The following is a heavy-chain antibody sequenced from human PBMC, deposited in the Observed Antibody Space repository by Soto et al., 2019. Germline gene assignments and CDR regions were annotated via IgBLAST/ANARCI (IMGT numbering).Heavy chain of an antibody. D-gene: IGHD3-3*01. Sequence: AGESLRLSCAASGCTFSTYAMTWVRQAPGKGLEWVSVISGSGASTYYADSVKGRFTISRDNSKNTLYLQMSSLRTEDTAVYYCAKWRLFDFWSGYNEYYFDYWGQGTLVTVSS. V-gene: IGHV3-23*01. CDR2: ISGSGAST. J-gene: IGHJ4*02. CDR3: AKWRLFDFWSGYNEYYFDY. CDR1: GCTFSTYA.